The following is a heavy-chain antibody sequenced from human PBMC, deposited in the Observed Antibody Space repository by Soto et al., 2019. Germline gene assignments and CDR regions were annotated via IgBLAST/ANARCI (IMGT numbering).Heavy chain of an antibody. V-gene: IGHV3-30*18. Sequence: QVQLVESGGGVVQPGTSLRLSCAASGFTFKTHAMHWVRQAPGNGLEWMAVIAYDGNEKFYADSVKGRFTISRDNSKNALYVQINTLRNEDTAVYYCGKDVGDYVPYYYGVDVWGQGTTVTVSS. CDR2: IAYDGNEK. CDR3: GKDVGDYVPYYYGVDV. D-gene: IGHD1-26*01. J-gene: IGHJ6*02. CDR1: GFTFKTHA.